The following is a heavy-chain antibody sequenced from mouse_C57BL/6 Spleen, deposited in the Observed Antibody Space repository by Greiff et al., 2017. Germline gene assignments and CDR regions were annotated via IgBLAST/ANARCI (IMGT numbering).Heavy chain of an antibody. CDR1: GYSITSGYY. Sequence: DVKLQESGPGLVKPSQSLSLTCSVTGYSITSGYYWNWIRQFPGNKLEWMGYISYDGSNNYNPSLKNRISITRDTSKNQFFLKLNSVTTEDTATDYCARLLTLVYFDYWGQGTTLTVSS. J-gene: IGHJ2*01. D-gene: IGHD2-2*01. CDR2: ISYDGSN. CDR3: ARLLTLVYFDY. V-gene: IGHV3-6*01.